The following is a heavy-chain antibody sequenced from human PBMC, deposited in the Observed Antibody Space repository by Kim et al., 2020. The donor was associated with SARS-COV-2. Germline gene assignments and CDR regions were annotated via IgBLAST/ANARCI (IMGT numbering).Heavy chain of an antibody. D-gene: IGHD3-10*01. CDR1: GFTFSSYS. CDR2: ISSSSSTI. CDR3: ARGQPRRFGGFVAFDI. J-gene: IGHJ3*02. V-gene: IGHV3-48*02. Sequence: GGSLRLSCAASGFTFSSYSMNWVRQAPGKGLEWVSYISSSSSTIYYADSVKGRFTISRDNAKNSLYLQMNSLRDEDTAVYYCARGQPRRFGGFVAFDIWGQGTMVTVSS.